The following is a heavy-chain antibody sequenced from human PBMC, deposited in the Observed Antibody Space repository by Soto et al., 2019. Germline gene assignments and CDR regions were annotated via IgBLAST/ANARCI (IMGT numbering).Heavy chain of an antibody. D-gene: IGHD6-6*01. V-gene: IGHV4-61*01. CDR3: ARVPLAALWYFDY. J-gene: IGHJ4*02. CDR2: IYYSGST. CDR1: GGSVSSGSYY. Sequence: PSETLSLTCTVSGGSVSSGSYYWSWIRQPPGKGLEWIGYIYYSGSTNYNPSLKSRVTISVDTSKNQFSLKLSSVTAADTAVYYCARVPLAALWYFDYWGEVTLVTVSS.